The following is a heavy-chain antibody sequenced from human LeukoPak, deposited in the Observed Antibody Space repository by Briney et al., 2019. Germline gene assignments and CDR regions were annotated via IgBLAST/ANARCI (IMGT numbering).Heavy chain of an antibody. V-gene: IGHV3-30-3*01. CDR1: GFTFSSYA. CDR3: AKVLSLYSSSWWGGKLYYFDY. Sequence: GGSLRLSCAASGFTFSSYAMHWVRQAPGKGLEWVAVISYDGSNKYYADSVKGRFTISRDNSKNTLYLQMNSLRAEDTAVYYCAKVLSLYSSSWWGGKLYYFDYWGQGTLVTVSS. J-gene: IGHJ4*02. CDR2: ISYDGSNK. D-gene: IGHD6-13*01.